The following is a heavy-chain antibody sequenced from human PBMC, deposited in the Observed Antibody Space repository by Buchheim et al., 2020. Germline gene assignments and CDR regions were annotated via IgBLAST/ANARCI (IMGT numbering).Heavy chain of an antibody. CDR2: ISYDGKNK. J-gene: IGHJ4*03. D-gene: IGHD6-19*01. V-gene: IGHV3-30*04. CDR1: GFPFSIYT. Sequence: VQVVESGGGVVQPGRSLRLSCGASGFPFSIYTMNWVRQAPGKGLEWVAVISYDGKNKDYAESVQGRFTISRDNSKHTVDLEMNSLRGDDTAVYYCATSAVAGHEGYWGQGT. CDR3: ATSAVAGHEGY.